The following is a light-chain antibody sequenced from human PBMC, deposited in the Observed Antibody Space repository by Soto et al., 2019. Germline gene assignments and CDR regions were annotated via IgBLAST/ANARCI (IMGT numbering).Light chain of an antibody. Sequence: DIQMTQSPSTLSASVGDRVTITCRARQSISSWLAWYQQKPGKAPKLLIYKASTLETGVPSRFSGSGSGTEFTLTVTSLQPDDFATYYCQQYNGYSPTFGQGTKLEIK. CDR3: QQYNGYSPT. CDR2: KAS. CDR1: QSISSW. J-gene: IGKJ2*01. V-gene: IGKV1-5*03.